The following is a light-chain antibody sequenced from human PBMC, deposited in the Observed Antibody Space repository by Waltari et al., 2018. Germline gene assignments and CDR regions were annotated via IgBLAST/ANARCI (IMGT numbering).Light chain of an antibody. Sequence: TLSCRASQSVGRYLAWYQQKPGQAPRLLIYDASTRATGIPDRFSGSGSGTDFSLTISRLESEDFAVYYCQKYVNLPATFGQGTKVEIK. CDR2: DAS. J-gene: IGKJ1*01. V-gene: IGKV3-20*01. CDR3: QKYVNLPAT. CDR1: QSVGRY.